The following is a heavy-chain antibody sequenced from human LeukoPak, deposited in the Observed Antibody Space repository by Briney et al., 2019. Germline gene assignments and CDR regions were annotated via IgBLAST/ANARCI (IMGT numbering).Heavy chain of an antibody. V-gene: IGHV3-30-3*01. CDR3: ARGFVLGAAKNYFDY. CDR2: ISYDGSNK. CDR1: GFTFTNYA. D-gene: IGHD2-21*02. J-gene: IGHJ4*02. Sequence: GGSLRLSCAASGFTFTNYALHWVRQAPGKGLEWVAVISYDGSNKYYADSVKGRFTISRDNSKNTLSLQMNSLRAEDTALYYCARGFVLGAAKNYFDYWGQGALVTVSS.